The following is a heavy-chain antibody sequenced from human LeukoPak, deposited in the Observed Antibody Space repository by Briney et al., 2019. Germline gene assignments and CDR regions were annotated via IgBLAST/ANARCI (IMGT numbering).Heavy chain of an antibody. CDR1: GFTFSSFD. CDR2: ISGSGNTI. J-gene: IGHJ4*02. D-gene: IGHD3-16*02. V-gene: IGHV3-48*03. Sequence: GGSLRLSCAASGFTFSSFDLNWVRQAPGKGLEWVSHISGSGNTIYYADSVKGRFTISRDNAKNSLYLQMNSLRAEDTAVYYCARDELSDIDYWGQGTLVTVSS. CDR3: ARDELSDIDY.